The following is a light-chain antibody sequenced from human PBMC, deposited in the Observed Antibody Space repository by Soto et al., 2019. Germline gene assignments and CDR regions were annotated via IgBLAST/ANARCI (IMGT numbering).Light chain of an antibody. CDR2: GAS. CDR3: QQYNKWPLT. Sequence: EIVMTQSPATLSVSTGERATLSCRASQSVSSDLAWYPQKPGQSPRLIIYGASTRATGIPARFSGGGSGTEFTLTITSLQSEDFAVYYCQQYNKWPLTFGQGTKVEIK. V-gene: IGKV3-15*01. CDR1: QSVSSD. J-gene: IGKJ1*01.